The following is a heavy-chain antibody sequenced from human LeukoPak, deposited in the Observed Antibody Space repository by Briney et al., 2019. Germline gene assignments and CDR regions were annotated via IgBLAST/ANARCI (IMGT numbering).Heavy chain of an antibody. CDR3: ARPYYDILTADYYYYYMDV. Sequence: SETLSLTCSVSGGSISSSHYYWGWIRQPPGKGLEWIGSIYYSGSTYYNPSLKSRVTISVDTSKNQFSLRLTSVTAADTAVYYCARPYYDILTADYYYYYMDVWGKGTTVTVSS. D-gene: IGHD3-9*01. V-gene: IGHV4-39*01. CDR1: GGSISSSHYY. J-gene: IGHJ6*03. CDR2: IYYSGST.